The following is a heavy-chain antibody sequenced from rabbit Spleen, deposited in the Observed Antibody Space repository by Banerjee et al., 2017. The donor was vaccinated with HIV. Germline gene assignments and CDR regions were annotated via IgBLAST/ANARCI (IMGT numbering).Heavy chain of an antibody. CDR2: INAYTGEP. CDR3: ARDLVTVIGWNFNL. D-gene: IGHD5-1*01. Sequence: QEQLVESGGGLVKPEGSLTLTCKASGFDFNYKDVMCWVRQPPGKGLEWVACINAYTGEPVYASWAKGRFTIFRPSSTTVTLQMTSLTAADTATYFCARDLVTVIGWNFNLWGPGTLVTVS. V-gene: IGHV1S45*01. J-gene: IGHJ4*01. CDR1: GFDFNYKDV.